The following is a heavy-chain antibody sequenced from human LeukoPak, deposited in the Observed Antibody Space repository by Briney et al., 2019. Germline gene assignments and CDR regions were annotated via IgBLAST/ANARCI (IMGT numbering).Heavy chain of an antibody. CDR2: INPNSGGT. D-gene: IGHD3-9*01. Sequence: GASVKVSCKASGYTFTGYYMHWVRQAPGQGLEWMGWINPNSGGTNYAQKLQGRVTMTRDTSISTAYMELSRLRSDDTAVYYCVTTSQNVLRYLDWLWHNDAFDIWGQGTMVTVSS. CDR1: GYTFTGYY. V-gene: IGHV1-2*02. CDR3: VTTSQNVLRYLDWLWHNDAFDI. J-gene: IGHJ3*02.